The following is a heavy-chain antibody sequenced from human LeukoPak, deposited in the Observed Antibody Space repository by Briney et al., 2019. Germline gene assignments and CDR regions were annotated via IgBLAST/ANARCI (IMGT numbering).Heavy chain of an antibody. CDR2: ISYDGSNK. CDR1: GFTFSSNA. J-gene: IGHJ4*02. V-gene: IGHV3-30-3*01. D-gene: IGHD6-13*01. CDR3: ARAFSIAAAVDY. Sequence: SGGSLRLSCAASGFTFSSNAMHWVRQAPGKGLEWVAVISYDGSNKYYADSVKGRFTISRDNSKNTLYLQMNSLRAEDTAVYYCARAFSIAAAVDYWGQGTLVTVSS.